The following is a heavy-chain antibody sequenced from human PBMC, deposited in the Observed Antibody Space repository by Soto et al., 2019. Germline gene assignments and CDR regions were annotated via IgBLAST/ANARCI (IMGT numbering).Heavy chain of an antibody. D-gene: IGHD5-12*01. J-gene: IGHJ4*02. Sequence: GASVKVSCKASGYTFTSYAMHWVRQAPGQRLEWMGWINAGNGNTKYSQKFQGRVTITRDTSASTAYMELSSLRSEDTAVYYCARGRGYSGYDPPNFDYWGQGTLVTVSS. CDR1: GYTFTSYA. CDR2: INAGNGNT. V-gene: IGHV1-3*01. CDR3: ARGRGYSGYDPPNFDY.